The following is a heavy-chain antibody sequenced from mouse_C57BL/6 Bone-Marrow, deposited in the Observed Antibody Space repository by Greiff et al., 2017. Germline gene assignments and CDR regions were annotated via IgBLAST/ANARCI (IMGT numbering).Heavy chain of an antibody. D-gene: IGHD2-3*01. CDR2: ISYDGGN. V-gene: IGHV3-6*01. CDR3: GSGYYVLPFDY. CDR1: GYSITSGYY. Sequence: EVKLLESGPGLVKPSQSLSLTCSVSGYSITSGYYWNWIRQLPGNKLEWMGFISYDGGNNYNPSLKNRTPFTLDTSKNPSFLKFNSLTTDDTATDYCGSGYYVLPFDYWGQGTTLTVSS. J-gene: IGHJ2*01.